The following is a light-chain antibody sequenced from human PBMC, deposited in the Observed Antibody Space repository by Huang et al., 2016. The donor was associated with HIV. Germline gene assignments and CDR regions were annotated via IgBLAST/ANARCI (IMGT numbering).Light chain of an antibody. Sequence: EIVLTQSPGTLSLSPGERATLSCRASQSVSSSYLAWYRQKPGQAPRLLMYGASSRANGIPDRCSRSGSGTDFTLTISRLEPEDFAVYYCQQYGSSPSTFGQGTKLEIK. CDR2: GAS. CDR3: QQYGSSPST. V-gene: IGKV3-20*01. J-gene: IGKJ2*02. CDR1: QSVSSSY.